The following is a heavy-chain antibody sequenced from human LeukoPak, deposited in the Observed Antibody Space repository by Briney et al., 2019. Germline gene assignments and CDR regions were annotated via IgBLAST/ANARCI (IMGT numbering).Heavy chain of an antibody. CDR1: GGSISSYY. J-gene: IGHJ4*02. CDR2: IYYSGTT. Sequence: SETLSLTCTVSGGSISSYYWSWIRQPPGKGLEWIGYIYYSGTTNYNPSLKSRVTISVDTSKNQFSLKLNSVTAADTAVYYCARLASSGWSHCDYWGQGTLVTVSS. V-gene: IGHV4-59*08. CDR3: ARLASSGWSHCDY. D-gene: IGHD6-19*01.